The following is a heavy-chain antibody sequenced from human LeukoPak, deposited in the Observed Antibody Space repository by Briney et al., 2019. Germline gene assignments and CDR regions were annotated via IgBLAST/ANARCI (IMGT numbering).Heavy chain of an antibody. J-gene: IGHJ4*02. V-gene: IGHV4-34*01. CDR3: ARDSWGRFDY. CDR2: VNDSGAT. CDR1: IDSFTNYY. D-gene: IGHD7-27*01. Sequence: KSSETLSLTCAGYIDSFTNYYWNWIRQTPGKGLEWIGEVNDSGATNINPSLRSGVILSVDTSKNQFSLKLISVTAADTAVYYCARDSWGRFDYWGQGTLVAVSS.